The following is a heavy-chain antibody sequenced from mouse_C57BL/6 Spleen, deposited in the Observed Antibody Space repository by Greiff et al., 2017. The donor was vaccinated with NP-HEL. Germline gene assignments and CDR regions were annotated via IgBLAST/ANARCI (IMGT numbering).Heavy chain of an antibody. CDR3: TRGGLHYFDY. CDR1: GYTFTDYD. CDR2: IDPETGGT. V-gene: IGHV1-15*01. J-gene: IGHJ2*01. D-gene: IGHD3-3*01. Sequence: QVQLQQSGAELVRPGASVTLSCKASGYTFTDYDMHWVKQTPVHGLEWIGAIDPETGGTAYNQKFKGKAILTADKSSSTAYMELRSLTSEDSAVYYCTRGGLHYFDYWGQGTTLTVSS.